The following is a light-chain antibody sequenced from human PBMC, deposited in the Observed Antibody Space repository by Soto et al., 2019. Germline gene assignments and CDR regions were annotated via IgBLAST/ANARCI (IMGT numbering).Light chain of an antibody. J-gene: IGKJ4*01. CDR3: QQRSNWPPLT. CDR2: DAS. V-gene: IGKV3-11*01. Sequence: EIVLTQSPATLSLSPGDRATLSCRASQSVGNYLVWYQQKPGQAPRLLIYDASNRATGIPARFSGSGSGTDFTLTIISIEHEDFAVYYCQQRSNWPPLTFGGGTKVEIK. CDR1: QSVGNY.